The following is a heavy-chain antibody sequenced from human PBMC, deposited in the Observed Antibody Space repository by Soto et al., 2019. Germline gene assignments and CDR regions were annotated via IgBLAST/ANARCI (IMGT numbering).Heavy chain of an antibody. D-gene: IGHD3-10*01. Sequence: PGGSLRLSCAVSGLTFSSYAMSWVRQGPGKXLEWVSTISGSGGSTYYADSVKGRFTISRDNSRDTLCLQMNSLRAEDTAVYYCAKKQSGSGLTVLRGILDYWGQGALVTVSS. CDR1: GLTFSSYA. CDR2: ISGSGGST. V-gene: IGHV3-23*01. CDR3: AKKQSGSGLTVLRGILDY. J-gene: IGHJ4*02.